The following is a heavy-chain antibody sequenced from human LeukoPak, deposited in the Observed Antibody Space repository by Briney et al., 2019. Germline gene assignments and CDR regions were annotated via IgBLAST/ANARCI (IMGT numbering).Heavy chain of an antibody. CDR1: GFTFSSYG. CDR3: AKDRSSYGMDV. Sequence: GSLRLSCAASGFTFSSYGMHWVRQAPGKGLEWVAVISYDGSNKYYADSVKGRFTISRDNSKNTLYLQMNSLRAEDTAVYYCAKDRSSYGMDVWGQGTTVTVSS. J-gene: IGHJ6*02. V-gene: IGHV3-30*18. CDR2: ISYDGSNK.